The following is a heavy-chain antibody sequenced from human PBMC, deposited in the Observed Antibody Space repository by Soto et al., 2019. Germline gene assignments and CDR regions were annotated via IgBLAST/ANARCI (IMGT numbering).Heavy chain of an antibody. CDR3: AKFSRNSKYPTPYYGMDV. CDR2: IASGGFT. Sequence: GGSLRLSCAASGFTFSNYAMTWVRQAPGKGLEWVSAIASGGFTYYTDSVEGRFTISRDDARNEVYLQVDSLRAEDTAVYYCAKFSRNSKYPTPYYGMDVWGQGTTVTVSS. D-gene: IGHD4-4*01. J-gene: IGHJ6*02. CDR1: GFTFSNYA. V-gene: IGHV3-23*01.